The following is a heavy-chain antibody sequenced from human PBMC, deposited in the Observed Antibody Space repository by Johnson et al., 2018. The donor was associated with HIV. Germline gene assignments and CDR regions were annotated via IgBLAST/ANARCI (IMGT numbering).Heavy chain of an antibody. Sequence: VQLVESGGGLVQPGGSLRLSCAASGFTFSSYDMHWVRQATGKGLEWVSAIGTAGDTYYPGSVKGRFTISRENAKNSLYLQMNSLRAGDTAVYYCARSGRIHNKVWYWGGAFDIWGQGTMVTGSS. CDR2: IGTAGDT. D-gene: IGHD3-16*01. J-gene: IGHJ3*02. CDR3: ARSGRIHNKVWYWGGAFDI. V-gene: IGHV3-13*01. CDR1: GFTFSSYD.